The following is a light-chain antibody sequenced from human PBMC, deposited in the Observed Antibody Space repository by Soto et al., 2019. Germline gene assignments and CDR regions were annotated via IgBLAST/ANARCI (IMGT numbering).Light chain of an antibody. CDR2: EGS. Sequence: QSALTQPASVSGSPGQSITISCTGTSSDVGSYNLVSWYQQHPGKAPKLMIYEGSKRPSGVSNRFSGSKSGNTASLTISGXXXXDEADYYSCSYAGSSTSVVFGGGTKLTVL. CDR1: SSDVGSYNL. CDR3: CSYAGSSTSVV. V-gene: IGLV2-23*01. J-gene: IGLJ2*01.